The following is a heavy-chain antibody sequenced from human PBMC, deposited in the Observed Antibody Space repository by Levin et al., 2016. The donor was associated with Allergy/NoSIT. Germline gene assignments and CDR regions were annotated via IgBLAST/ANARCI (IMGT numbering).Heavy chain of an antibody. D-gene: IGHD2-21*02. CDR1: GFTFHNYP. CDR3: AREYGDQDGNGGAPHC. J-gene: IGHJ4*02. V-gene: IGHV3-9*01. CDR2: LSRDGGQK. Sequence: SLKISCAASGFTFHNYPMQWVRQAPGKGLYWVAGLSRDGGQKGYGDAVWGRFTISRDNARNSLYLQMNSLRVEDTAFYYCAREYGDQDGNGGAPHCWGQGTLVTVSS.